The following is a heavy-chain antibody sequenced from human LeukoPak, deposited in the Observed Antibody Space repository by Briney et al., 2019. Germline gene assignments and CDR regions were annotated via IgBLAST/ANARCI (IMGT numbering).Heavy chain of an antibody. CDR1: GFTFSSFA. J-gene: IGHJ4*02. Sequence: SGKSLRLSCAASGFTFSSFAMHWVRQAPGKGLEWVAVISYDGSNKYYADSVKGRFTISRDNSKNTLYLQMNSLRAEDTAVYYCARDLGAVAGYFDYWGQGTLVTVSS. D-gene: IGHD6-19*01. CDR2: ISYDGSNK. CDR3: ARDLGAVAGYFDY. V-gene: IGHV3-30-3*01.